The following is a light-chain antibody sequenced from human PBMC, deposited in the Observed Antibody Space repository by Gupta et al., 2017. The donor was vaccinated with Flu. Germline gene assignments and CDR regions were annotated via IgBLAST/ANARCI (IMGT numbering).Light chain of an antibody. CDR3: QQRYNWPRLT. CDR2: DAS. J-gene: IGKJ4*01. Sequence: EIVLTQSPATLSLSPGESATLSCRASQSVSSYLAWYQEKPGQAPRLLIYDASNRATGIPARFSGSGSGTDFTLTISSLEPEDFAVYYCQQRYNWPRLTFGGGTXVEIK. V-gene: IGKV3-11*01. CDR1: QSVSSY.